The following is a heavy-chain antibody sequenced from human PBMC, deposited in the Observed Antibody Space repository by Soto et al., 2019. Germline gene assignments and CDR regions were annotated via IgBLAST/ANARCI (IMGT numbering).Heavy chain of an antibody. V-gene: IGHV3-33*01. Sequence: PGGSLRLSCAASGFTFSSYGIHWVRQAPGKGLEWVAVIWSDGSNKYYADSVKGRFTISRDNSKNTLYLQMNSLRAEDTAVYYCAILVRGAGQGGAGVVNLYYYGMDVWGQGTTVTVSS. CDR2: IWSDGSNK. D-gene: IGHD3-3*01. J-gene: IGHJ6*02. CDR1: GFTFSSYG. CDR3: AILVRGAGQGGAGVVNLYYYGMDV.